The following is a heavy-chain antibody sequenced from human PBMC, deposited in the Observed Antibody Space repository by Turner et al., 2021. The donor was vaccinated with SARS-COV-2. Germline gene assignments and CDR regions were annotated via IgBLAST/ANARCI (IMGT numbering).Heavy chain of an antibody. CDR3: ARLPDSTTSSLDY. V-gene: IGHV3-74*01. CDR1: GFSINRFW. J-gene: IGHJ4*02. D-gene: IGHD1-1*01. Sequence: EVQLVESGGALVQPGGCLRLSCAASGFSINRFWLHWVRQVPGKGLGWVSRINADGSITDYADSVKGRFTISRDNAKNTLYLQMNSLRAEDTGLYYCARLPDSTTSSLDYWGQGTLVTVSS. CDR2: INADGSIT.